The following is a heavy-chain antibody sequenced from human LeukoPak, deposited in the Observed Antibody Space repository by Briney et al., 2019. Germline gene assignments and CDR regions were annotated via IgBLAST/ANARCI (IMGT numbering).Heavy chain of an antibody. V-gene: IGHV4-4*07. CDR2: IYTSGGT. CDR3: ARGVSFYGMDV. J-gene: IGHJ6*02. D-gene: IGHD5/OR15-5a*01. CDR1: GGSISGYY. Sequence: SETLSLTCTVSGGSISGYYWSWIRQPAGKGLEWIGRIYTSGGTNYNPSLKSRVTMSVDTSKKQFSLKLSSVTAADTAVYYCARGVSFYGMDVWGQGTTVTVSS.